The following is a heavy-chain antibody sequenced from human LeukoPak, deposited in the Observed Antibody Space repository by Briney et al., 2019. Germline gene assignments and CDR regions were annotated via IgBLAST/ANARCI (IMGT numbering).Heavy chain of an antibody. CDR3: VLLGWLSALNYYMDV. D-gene: IGHD3-3*01. J-gene: IGHJ6*03. CDR1: GYTFTGYY. V-gene: IGHV1-2*02. CDR2: INPNSGGT. Sequence: ASVKVSCKASGYTFTGYYMHWVRQAPGQGLEWMGWINPNSGGTNYAQKFQGRVTMTRDTSISTAYMELSRLRSDDTAVYYCVLLGWLSALNYYMDVWGKGTTATVSS.